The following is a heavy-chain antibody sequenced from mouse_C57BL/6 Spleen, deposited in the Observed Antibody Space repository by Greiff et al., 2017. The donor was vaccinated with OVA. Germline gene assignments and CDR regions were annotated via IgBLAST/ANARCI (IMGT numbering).Heavy chain of an antibody. CDR3: AKSEGDYFDY. CDR2: IDPANGNT. V-gene: IGHV14-3*01. Sequence: VQLKQSVAELVRPGASVKLSCTASGFNIKNPYMHWVKQRPEQGLEWIGRIDPANGNTKYAPKFQGKATITADTSSNTAYLQLSSLTSEDTAIYYCAKSEGDYFDYWGQGTTLTVSS. CDR1: GFNIKNPY. J-gene: IGHJ2*01.